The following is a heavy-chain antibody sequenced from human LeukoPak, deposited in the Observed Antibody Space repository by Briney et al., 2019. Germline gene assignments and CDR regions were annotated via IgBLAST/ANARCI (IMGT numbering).Heavy chain of an antibody. D-gene: IGHD1-14*01. CDR3: ARDILGNFDY. Sequence: GGSLRLSCAASGFTFSRCWMHWVRQAPGKGLMWVSRISPDGSTTLYADSVKGRFTISRDNAKNTLYLQMNSLGAEDTAVYYCARDILGNFDYWGQGTLVTVSS. CDR2: ISPDGSTT. J-gene: IGHJ4*02. V-gene: IGHV3-74*03. CDR1: GFTFSRCW.